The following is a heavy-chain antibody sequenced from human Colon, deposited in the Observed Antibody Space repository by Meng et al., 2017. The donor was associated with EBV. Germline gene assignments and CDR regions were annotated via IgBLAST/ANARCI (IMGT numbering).Heavy chain of an antibody. CDR3: AREENTSGWYYH. V-gene: IGHV4-30-4*01. J-gene: IGHJ4*02. Sequence: VQHTGSGPVRSKTSQPLVPTCTVSGGSISNGGYSWSWIRQPPGKGLEWIGYIYYSGSTYFNPSLKSRSFMSVDTSKNQFSLSLNSVTAADTAVYYCAREENTSGWYYHWGQGTLVTVSS. CDR2: IYYSGST. CDR1: GGSISNGGYS. D-gene: IGHD6-13*01.